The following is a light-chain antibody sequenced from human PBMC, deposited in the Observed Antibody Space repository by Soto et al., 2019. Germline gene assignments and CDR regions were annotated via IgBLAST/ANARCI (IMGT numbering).Light chain of an antibody. V-gene: IGLV2-8*01. Sequence: QSALTQPPSASGSPGQSVTISCTGTSSDIGAYNYVSWYQQYPGKVPKLMIYDVSKRPSGVPDRFSGSKSGNTASLTVSGLRADDEAVDHCSSYAGGDSFGVIFGGGTKLTVL. CDR1: SSDIGAYNY. CDR3: SSYAGGDSFGVI. J-gene: IGLJ2*01. CDR2: DVS.